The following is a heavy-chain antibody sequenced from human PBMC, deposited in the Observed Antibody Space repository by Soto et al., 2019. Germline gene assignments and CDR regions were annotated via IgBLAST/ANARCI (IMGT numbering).Heavy chain of an antibody. CDR1: GFTFSSYA. D-gene: IGHD6-19*01. J-gene: IGHJ4*02. CDR2: ISLSGDST. V-gene: IGHV3-23*01. CDR3: AKDRSSGWYSAFDA. Sequence: DVQLLESGGGLVQPGGSLRLSCTASGFTFSSYAMSWVRQAPGKGLEWVAAISLSGDSTYTAASLKGRFTISRDNSKNMLYLQMNGLRADDTAVYYCAKDRSSGWYSAFDAWGQGILVTVSS.